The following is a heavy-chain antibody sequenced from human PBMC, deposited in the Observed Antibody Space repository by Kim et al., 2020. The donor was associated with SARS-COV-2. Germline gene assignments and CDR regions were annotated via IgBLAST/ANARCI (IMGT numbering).Heavy chain of an antibody. CDR3: ARHLSGSGAFYNVGY. CDR2: ISYAGTM. CDR1: GVSISGDY. V-gene: IGHV4-59*08. D-gene: IGHD3-10*01. J-gene: IGHJ4*02. Sequence: SETLSLTCNVSGVSISGDYWSWIQQTPEKGLQWIASISYAGTMSYNPSLKSRVTISVDTSKNQVSLKLSSVTAADTAMYYCARHLSGSGAFYNVGYWGQG.